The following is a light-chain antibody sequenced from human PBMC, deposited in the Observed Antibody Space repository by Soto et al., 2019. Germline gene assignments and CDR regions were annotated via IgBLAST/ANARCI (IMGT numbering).Light chain of an antibody. CDR1: LSVSRN. J-gene: IGKJ1*01. CDR2: GAS. Sequence: EIVMTQSPATLSVSPGESATLSCRASLSVSRNLAWYQQKPGQAPRLLIYGASMRAAGIPASFSGSGSGTEFTLTISSLQSEDFAVYYCQQYNDSVWTFGQGTKVEVK. CDR3: QQYNDSVWT. V-gene: IGKV3-15*01.